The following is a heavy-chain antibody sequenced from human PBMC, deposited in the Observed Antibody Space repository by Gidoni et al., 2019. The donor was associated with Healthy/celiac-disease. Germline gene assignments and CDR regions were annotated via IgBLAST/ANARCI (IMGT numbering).Heavy chain of an antibody. CDR1: GGSFRGYY. V-gene: IGHV4-34*01. CDR3: ARGGPLMIGPGGMDV. J-gene: IGHJ6*02. CDR2: INHSGST. Sequence: QVQLQQWGAGLLKPSATLSLPCAVYGGSFRGYYWSWIRQPPGKGLEWIGEINHSGSTNYNPSLKSRVTISVDTSKNQFSLKLSSVTAADTAVYYCARGGPLMIGPGGMDVWGQGTTVTVSS. D-gene: IGHD2-21*01.